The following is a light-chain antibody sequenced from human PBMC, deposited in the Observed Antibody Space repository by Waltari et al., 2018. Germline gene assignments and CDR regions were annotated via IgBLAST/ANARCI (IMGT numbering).Light chain of an antibody. CDR1: SSNIGSNY. V-gene: IGLV1-47*01. CDR2: RNN. J-gene: IGLJ2*01. CDR3: AAWDDSLSGPV. Sequence: SVLTPPPSASGTPGQRVTISCSGSSSNIGSNYVYRYQQLPGTAPKLLIYRNNQRPSGVPDRFSGSKSGTSASLAISGLRSEDEADFYCAAWDDSLSGPVFGGGTMLTVL.